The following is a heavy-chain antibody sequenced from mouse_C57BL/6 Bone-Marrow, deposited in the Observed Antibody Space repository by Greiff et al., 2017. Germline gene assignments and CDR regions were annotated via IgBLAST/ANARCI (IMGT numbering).Heavy chain of an antibody. Sequence: QVQLKESGPGLVQPSQTLSITCTVSGFSFTSYGVHWVSQSPGTGLEWLGVIWSSGSTDYNAAIISRLSSSKANSKRQVFFKMNSMQADDTAIYSCARRSFAYWGQGTLVTVSA. V-gene: IGHV2-2*01. CDR2: IWSSGST. CDR3: ARRSFAY. CDR1: GFSFTSYG. J-gene: IGHJ3*01.